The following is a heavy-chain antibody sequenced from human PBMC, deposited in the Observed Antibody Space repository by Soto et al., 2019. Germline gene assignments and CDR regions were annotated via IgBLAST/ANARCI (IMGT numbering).Heavy chain of an antibody. CDR1: GASVSSGSYF. D-gene: IGHD2-2*01. V-gene: IGHV4-61*01. CDR3: ARQRVAPAQYFFDY. J-gene: IGHJ4*02. Sequence: SETLSLTCGVSGASVSSGSYFWTWIRQPPGKGLEWIGYITDIGSTNYNPSLKGRVIISADATKNHFSLNLKSVTAADTAVYYCARQRVAPAQYFFDYWGQGIPVTVSS. CDR2: ITDIGST.